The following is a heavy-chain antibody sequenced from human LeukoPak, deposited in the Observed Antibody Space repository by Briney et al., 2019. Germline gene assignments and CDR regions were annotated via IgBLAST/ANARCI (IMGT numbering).Heavy chain of an antibody. CDR3: ARDLFNYYDSSGYPRGGHWFDP. CDR1: GFTVSSNY. V-gene: IGHV3-66*01. D-gene: IGHD3-22*01. CDR2: IYSGGST. Sequence: GGSLRLSCAASGFTVSSNYMSWVRQAPGKGLEWVSVIYSGGSTYYADSVKGRFTISRDNSKNTLYLQMNSPRAEDTAVYYCARDLFNYYDSSGYPRGGHWFDPWGQGTLVTVSS. J-gene: IGHJ5*02.